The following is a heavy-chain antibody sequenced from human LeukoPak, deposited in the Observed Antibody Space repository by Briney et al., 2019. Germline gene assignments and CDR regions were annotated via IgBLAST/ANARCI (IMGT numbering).Heavy chain of an antibody. CDR3: ARGRQYGGNLDWYFDL. V-gene: IGHV3-48*02. J-gene: IGHJ2*01. CDR1: GFTFSSYS. Sequence: GGSLRLSCAASGFTFSSYSMNWVRQAPGKGLEWVSYTSSSSSTIYYADSVKGRFTISRDNAKNSLYLQMNSLRDEDTAVYYCARGRQYGGNLDWYFDLWGRGTLVTVSS. D-gene: IGHD4-23*01. CDR2: TSSSSSTI.